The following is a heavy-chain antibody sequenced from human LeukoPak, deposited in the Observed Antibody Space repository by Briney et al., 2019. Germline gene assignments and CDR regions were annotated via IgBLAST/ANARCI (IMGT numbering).Heavy chain of an antibody. V-gene: IGHV4-61*01. Sequence: SETLSLTCTVSGGSVSSGSYYWSWIRQPPGKGLEWIGYIYYSGNTNYDPSLKSRVTMSLDTSKNQFSLKLNSVTAADTAVYYCARRVATKPKYCFDYWGQGALVTVSS. D-gene: IGHD5-24*01. CDR1: GGSVSSGSYY. CDR2: IYYSGNT. CDR3: ARRVATKPKYCFDY. J-gene: IGHJ4*02.